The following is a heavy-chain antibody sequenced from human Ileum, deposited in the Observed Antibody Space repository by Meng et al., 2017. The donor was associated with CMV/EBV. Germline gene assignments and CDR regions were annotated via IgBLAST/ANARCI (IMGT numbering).Heavy chain of an antibody. V-gene: IGHV3-23*03. CDR1: GFSFTIYA. CDR3: LRSFDFWSVDG. J-gene: IGHJ6*02. Sequence: GESLKISCAASGFSFTIYAMTWVRQAPGKGLEWVSVIYNDGSTSYAASVKGRFTISRDTSKNTVSLQMNSLRAEDTAVYYCLRSFDFWSVDGWGQGTTVTVSS. D-gene: IGHD3-3*01. CDR2: IYNDGST.